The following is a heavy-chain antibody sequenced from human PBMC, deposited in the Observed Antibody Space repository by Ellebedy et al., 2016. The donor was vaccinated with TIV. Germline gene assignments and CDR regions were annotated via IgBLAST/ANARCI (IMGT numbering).Heavy chain of an antibody. V-gene: IGHV1-2*02. CDR3: ARAAGADRSDY. J-gene: IGHJ4*02. CDR2: INPNSGGT. Sequence: AASVKVSCKASGYTFTGYYMHWVRQAPGQGLEWMGWINPNSGGTNYAQKFQGRVTMTRDTSISTAYMALRRLRSDNTAVYYGARAAGADRSDYWGQGTLVTVSS. CDR1: GYTFTGYY. D-gene: IGHD1-26*01.